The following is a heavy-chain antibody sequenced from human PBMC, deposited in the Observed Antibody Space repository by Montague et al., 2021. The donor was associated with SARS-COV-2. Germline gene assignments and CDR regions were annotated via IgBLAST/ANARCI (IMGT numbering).Heavy chain of an antibody. CDR1: GGSLSGYY. Sequence: SETLSLTCAVPGGSLSGYYWSWIRQPPEKGLEWIGEINHSANTKYNPSLKSPVTISIDTSKNQFSLKMTSVTAADTATYYCANGRYPSGSYNNRYYYGLNIWGPGTKVIVS. CDR3: ANGRYPSGSYNNRYYYGLNI. CDR2: INHSANT. V-gene: IGHV4-34*01. D-gene: IGHD3-10*01. J-gene: IGHJ6*02.